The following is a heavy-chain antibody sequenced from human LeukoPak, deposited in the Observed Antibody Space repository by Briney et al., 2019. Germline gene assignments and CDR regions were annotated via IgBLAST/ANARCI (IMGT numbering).Heavy chain of an antibody. J-gene: IGHJ5*02. Sequence: SETLSLTCAVYGGSFSGYYWSWIRQPPGKGLEWIGEINHSGSTNYNPSLKSRVTISVDTSKNQFSLNLRSVTAADTAVYYCARGAGGSGTYYNRGLDPWGQGTLVTVSS. CDR3: ARGAGGSGTYYNRGLDP. D-gene: IGHD3-10*01. CDR1: GGSFSGYY. CDR2: INHSGST. V-gene: IGHV4-34*01.